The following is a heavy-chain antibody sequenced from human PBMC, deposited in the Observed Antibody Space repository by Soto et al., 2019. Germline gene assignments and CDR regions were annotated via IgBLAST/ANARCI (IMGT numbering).Heavy chain of an antibody. CDR3: ARSSFYYDTSGYAVAWFDP. D-gene: IGHD3-22*01. CDR1: GDSVSSGTYY. CDR2: IHYSGST. V-gene: IGHV4-61*01. J-gene: IGHJ5*02. Sequence: NPSETLSLTCTVAGDSVSSGTYYWSWIRQPPGKGLEWIGNIHYSGSTNYNPSLKSRVTMSVDTSKNQLSLKLTFVTAADTAMFYCARSSFYYDTSGYAVAWFDPWGQGTPVTVSS.